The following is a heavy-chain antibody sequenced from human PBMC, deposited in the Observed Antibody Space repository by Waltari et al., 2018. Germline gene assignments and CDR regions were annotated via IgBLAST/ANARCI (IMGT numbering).Heavy chain of an antibody. CDR2: INHSGST. CDR3: ARVLNVDWLAKYYFDY. V-gene: IGHV4-34*01. CDR1: GGSFSGYY. D-gene: IGHD3-9*01. J-gene: IGHJ4*02. Sequence: QVQLQQWGAGLLKPSETLSLTCAVYGGSFSGYYWSWIRQPPGKGLEWIGEINHSGSTNYNPSLKSRVTISVDTSKNQFSLKLSSVTAADTAVYYCARVLNVDWLAKYYFDYWGQGTLVTVSS.